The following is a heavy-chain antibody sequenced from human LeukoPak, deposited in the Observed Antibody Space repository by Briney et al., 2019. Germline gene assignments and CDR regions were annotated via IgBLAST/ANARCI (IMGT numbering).Heavy chain of an antibody. CDR2: IGGSGGST. CDR3: AKRTKSGWSTDAFDI. V-gene: IGHV3-23*01. CDR1: GISFGSYA. D-gene: IGHD6-19*01. Sequence: PGGSLRLSCAASGISFGSYAMSWVRQAPGKELEWVSSIGGSGGSTHYADSVKGRFTISRDNSKNTLYLQMNSLRAEDTAIYYCAKRTKSGWSTDAFDIWGQGTKVTVSS. J-gene: IGHJ3*02.